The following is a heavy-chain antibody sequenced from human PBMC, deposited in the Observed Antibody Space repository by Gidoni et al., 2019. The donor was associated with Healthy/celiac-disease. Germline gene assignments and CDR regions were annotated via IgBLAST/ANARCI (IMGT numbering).Heavy chain of an antibody. J-gene: IGHJ4*02. D-gene: IGHD3-22*01. V-gene: IGHV1-8*01. Sequence: MGWMNPNSGNTGYAQKFQGRVTMTRNTSISTAYMELSSLRSEDTAVYYCARGQHIVVVPDFDYWGQGTLVTVSS. CDR2: MNPNSGNT. CDR3: ARGQHIVVVPDFDY.